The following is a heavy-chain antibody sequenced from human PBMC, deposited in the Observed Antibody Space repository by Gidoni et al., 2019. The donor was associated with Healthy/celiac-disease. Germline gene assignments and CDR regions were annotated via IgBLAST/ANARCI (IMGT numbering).Heavy chain of an antibody. CDR2: ISGRGGST. J-gene: IGHJ2*01. CDR1: GFTFSSYA. CDR3: AKLRPNWYFDL. Sequence: EVQLFESGGGLVQPVGSLILSSAASGFTFSSYAMSWVRQAPGKGLEWVSAISGRGGSTYYADSVKGRFTISRDNSKNTLYLQMNSLRAEDTAVYYCAKLRPNWYFDLWGRGTLVTVSS. V-gene: IGHV3-23*01.